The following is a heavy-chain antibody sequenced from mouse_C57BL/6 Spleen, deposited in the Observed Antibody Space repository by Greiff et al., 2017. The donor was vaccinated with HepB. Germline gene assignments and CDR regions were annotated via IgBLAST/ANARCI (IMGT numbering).Heavy chain of an antibody. CDR2: IDPSDSYT. CDR3: ARGLGAMDY. Sequence: QVQLQQPGAELVMPGASVKVSCKASGYTFTSYWMHWVKQRPGQGLEWIGEIDPSDSYTNYNQKFKGKSTLTVDKSSSTAYMQLSSLTSEDSAVYYCARGLGAMDYWGQGTSVTVSS. V-gene: IGHV1-69*01. D-gene: IGHD3-3*01. CDR1: GYTFTSYW. J-gene: IGHJ4*01.